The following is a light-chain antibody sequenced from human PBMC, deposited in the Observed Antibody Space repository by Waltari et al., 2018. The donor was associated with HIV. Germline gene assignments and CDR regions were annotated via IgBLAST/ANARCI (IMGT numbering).Light chain of an antibody. Sequence: QSALTPPASVSGSPGPSISISCTGTSSDVGSCKFVSWYQQHPGKAPKLLIYEGTKRPSGVSNRFSASKSGNTASLTISGLQAEDEADYYCCSCATPNTRVFGGGTKLTVL. J-gene: IGLJ3*02. CDR1: SSDVGSCKF. CDR2: EGT. CDR3: CSCATPNTRV. V-gene: IGLV2-23*01.